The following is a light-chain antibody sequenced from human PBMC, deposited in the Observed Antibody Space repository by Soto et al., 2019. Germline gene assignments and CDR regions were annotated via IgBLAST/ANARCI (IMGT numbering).Light chain of an antibody. Sequence: DIQMTQSQSSLSASVGDRVTITCRASESISPYLNWYKQTPGNAPNLLIYGAYTLQGVVPSRFRGSVSGTGLTLTIGSLQHEDCATYCCQQSHSTPRTFGQGTKVEI. CDR3: QQSHSTPRT. CDR1: ESISPY. J-gene: IGKJ1*01. CDR2: GAY. V-gene: IGKV1-39*01.